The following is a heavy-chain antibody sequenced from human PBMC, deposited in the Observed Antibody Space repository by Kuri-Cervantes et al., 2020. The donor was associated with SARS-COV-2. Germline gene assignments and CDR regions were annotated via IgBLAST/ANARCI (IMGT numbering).Heavy chain of an antibody. J-gene: IGHJ4*02. CDR1: GGSFSGYY. V-gene: IGHV4-34*01. D-gene: IGHD2-2*01. Sequence: SETLSLTCAAYGGSFSGYYWSWIRQPPGKGLEWIGEINHSGSTNYNPSLKSRVTISVDTSKNQFSLKLIYVTAADTAVYYCARGLRGVVPAAITVDYWGQGTLVTVSS. CDR3: ARGLRGVVPAAITVDY. CDR2: INHSGST.